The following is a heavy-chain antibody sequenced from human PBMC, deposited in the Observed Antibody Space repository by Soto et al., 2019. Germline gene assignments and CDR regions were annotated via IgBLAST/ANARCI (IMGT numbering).Heavy chain of an antibody. CDR1: GVTFSSYA. Sequence: XGSLRLSCAAAGVTFSSYAMSWVRQAPGKGLEWVSAISGSGGSTYYADSVKGRFTISRDNSKNTLYLQMNSLRAEDTAVYYCAKAGLVTMVRGRMDVWGQGTTVTVSS. CDR2: ISGSGGST. V-gene: IGHV3-23*01. J-gene: IGHJ6*02. CDR3: AKAGLVTMVRGRMDV. D-gene: IGHD3-10*01.